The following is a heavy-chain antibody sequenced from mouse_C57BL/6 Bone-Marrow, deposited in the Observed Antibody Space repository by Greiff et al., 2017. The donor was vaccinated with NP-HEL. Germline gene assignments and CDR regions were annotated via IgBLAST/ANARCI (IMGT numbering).Heavy chain of an antibody. J-gene: IGHJ4*01. Sequence: QVHVKQSGAELVKPGASVKLSCKASGYTFTEYTIHWVKQRSGQGLEWIGWFYPGSGSIKYNEKFKDKATLTADKSSSTVYMELSRLTSEDSAVYFCARHASTGYAMDYWGQGTSVTVSS. V-gene: IGHV1-62-2*01. D-gene: IGHD4-1*02. CDR2: FYPGSGSI. CDR1: GYTFTEYT. CDR3: ARHASTGYAMDY.